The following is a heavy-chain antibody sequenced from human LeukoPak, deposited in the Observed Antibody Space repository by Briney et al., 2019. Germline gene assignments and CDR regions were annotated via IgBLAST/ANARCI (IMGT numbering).Heavy chain of an antibody. J-gene: IGHJ3*02. CDR1: TFSLSSYA. CDR3: ARESRITGTTTSGFDI. V-gene: IGHV3-7*01. CDR2: IKRDGRDK. Sequence: GGSLRLSCAASTFSLSSYAMHWVRQAPGKGLEWVANIKRDGRDKNSVDSVKGRFTISRDNAKNSMFLQMNSLRVEDTAVYYCARESRITGTTTSGFDIWGQGTMVTVSS. D-gene: IGHD1-14*01.